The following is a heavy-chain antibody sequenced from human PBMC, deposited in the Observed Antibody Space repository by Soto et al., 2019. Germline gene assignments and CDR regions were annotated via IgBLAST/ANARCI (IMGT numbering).Heavy chain of an antibody. CDR3: ARDSARGTDAFDI. V-gene: IGHV1-69*13. D-gene: IGHD5-18*01. J-gene: IGHJ3*02. CDR2: IIPIFGTA. CDR1: GGTFSSYA. Sequence: SVKVSCKASGGTFSSYAISWVRQAPGQGLEWMGGIIPIFGTANYAQKFQGRVTITADESTSTAYMELSSLRSEDTAVYYCARDSARGTDAFDIWVQGTMVTVSS.